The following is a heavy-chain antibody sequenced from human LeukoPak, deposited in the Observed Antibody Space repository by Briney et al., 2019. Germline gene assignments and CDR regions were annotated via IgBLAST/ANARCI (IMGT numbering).Heavy chain of an antibody. J-gene: IGHJ4*02. V-gene: IGHV3-23*01. Sequence: GGSLRLSCAASGFTFTSYAMTWVRQAPGKGLEWVSTISGSGAYTDYADSVKGRFTVSRDNSKNMLYLQMNSLRAEDTAVYYCAKDRYCSGGSCYGLDYWGQGTLVTVSS. CDR2: ISGSGAYT. CDR3: AKDRYCSGGSCYGLDY. D-gene: IGHD2-15*01. CDR1: GFTFTSYA.